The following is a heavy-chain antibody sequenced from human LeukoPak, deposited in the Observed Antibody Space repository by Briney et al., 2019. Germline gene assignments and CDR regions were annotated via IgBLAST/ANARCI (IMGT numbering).Heavy chain of an antibody. CDR1: GFTFSYSA. D-gene: IGHD3-22*01. CDR3: AKDSATMIVVIWED. J-gene: IGHJ4*02. CDR2: ISGSGATT. Sequence: GGSLRLSCAASGFTFSYSAMSWVRQAPGKGLEWDSAISGSGATTSYADSVQGRFTVSRDNSKNILYLQMNNLGPEDTARYYCAKDSATMIVVIWEDWGQGTLVAVSS. V-gene: IGHV3-23*01.